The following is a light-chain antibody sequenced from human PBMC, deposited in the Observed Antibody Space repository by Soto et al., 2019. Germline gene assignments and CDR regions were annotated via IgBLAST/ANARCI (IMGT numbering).Light chain of an antibody. V-gene: IGKV3-15*01. CDR2: DAS. CDR1: QSVGRK. CDR3: QQYDIWPPWT. J-gene: IGKJ1*01. Sequence: EIEMTQSPATLSVSPGERATLSCRSSQSVGRKLAWYQQKPGQAPRLLIYDASNRAMGVPARCSGSGSGTEFTLTISSLQSEDVGGYPCQQYDIWPPWTFGKGTKVEI.